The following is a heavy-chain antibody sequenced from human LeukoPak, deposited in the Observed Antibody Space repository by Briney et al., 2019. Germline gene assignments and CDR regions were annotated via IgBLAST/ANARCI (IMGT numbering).Heavy chain of an antibody. J-gene: IGHJ4*02. D-gene: IGHD3-22*01. CDR2: IKQDGSEK. CDR3: AKPATYYYDSSDY. V-gene: IGHV3-7*03. Sequence: PGGSLRLSCAASGFTFSSYWMSWVRQAPGKGLEWVANIKQDGSEKYYVDSVKGRFTISRDNAKNSLYLQMNSLRAEDTAVYYCAKPATYYYDSSDYWGQGTLVTVSS. CDR1: GFTFSSYW.